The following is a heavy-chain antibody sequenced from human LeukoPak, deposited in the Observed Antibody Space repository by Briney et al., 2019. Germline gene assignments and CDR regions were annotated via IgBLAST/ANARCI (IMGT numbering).Heavy chain of an antibody. D-gene: IGHD1-1*01. CDR1: GGSISSYNYY. V-gene: IGHV4-39*07. CDR2: IYYSGST. J-gene: IGHJ4*02. CDR3: AREPKPTNYYFDD. Sequence: SETLSLTCTVSGGSISSYNYYWGWIRQPPGKGLEWIASIYYSGSTYYNPSLRSRVTLSVDTSKNQFSLKLTSVTATDTAVYYCAREPKPTNYYFDDWGQGTLVTVSS.